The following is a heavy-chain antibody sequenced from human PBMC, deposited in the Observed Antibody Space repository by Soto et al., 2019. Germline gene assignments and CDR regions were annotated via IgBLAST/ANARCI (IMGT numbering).Heavy chain of an antibody. CDR3: ARTWTLYGMDV. D-gene: IGHD5-12*01. CDR2: IKQDASDK. J-gene: IGHJ6*02. V-gene: IGHV2-70*18. Sequence: SWVRQAPGKGLEWVANIKQDASDKYYSTSLKTRLTISKDTSKNQVVLTMTNMDPVDTATYYCARTWTLYGMDVWGQGTTVTVSS.